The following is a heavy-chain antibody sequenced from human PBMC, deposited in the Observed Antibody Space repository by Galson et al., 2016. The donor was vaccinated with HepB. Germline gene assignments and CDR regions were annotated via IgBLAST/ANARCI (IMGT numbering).Heavy chain of an antibody. Sequence: TLSLTCAVSGGSISGGGYSWTWIRQPPGXXLXXXGHXFQSGSPSYNTSLKIRVTISIDRSNNHFSLMLSSVTAADSAVYYCARGGEGYSYHYDYGMDVWGQGTTVTVSS. V-gene: IGHV4-30-2*01. CDR2: XFQSGSP. CDR1: GGSISGGGYS. CDR3: ARGGEGYSYHYDYGMDV. D-gene: IGHD5-24*01. J-gene: IGHJ6*02.